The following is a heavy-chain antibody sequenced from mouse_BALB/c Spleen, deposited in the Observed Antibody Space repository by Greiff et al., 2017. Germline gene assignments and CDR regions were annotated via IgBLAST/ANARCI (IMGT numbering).Heavy chain of an antibody. CDR3: TRGYYGSSLFDY. Sequence: VQLQQPGAELVKPGASVKMSCKASGYTFTSYWMHWVKQRPGQGLEWIGTIDPSDSYTSYNQKFKGKATLTVDTSSSTAYMQLSSLTSEDSAVYYCTRGYYGSSLFDYWGQGTTLTVSS. V-gene: IGHV1S127*01. CDR1: GYTFTSYW. J-gene: IGHJ2*01. D-gene: IGHD1-1*01. CDR2: IDPSDSYT.